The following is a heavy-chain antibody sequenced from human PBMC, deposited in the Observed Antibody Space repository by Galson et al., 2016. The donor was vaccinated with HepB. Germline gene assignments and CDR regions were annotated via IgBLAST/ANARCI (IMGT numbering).Heavy chain of an antibody. CDR3: VRMGHCPAYGVCFNNYFHW. D-gene: IGHD2-8*01. V-gene: IGHV3-23*03. Sequence: SLRLSCAASGFSSMGYRMAWVRQAPGKGLEWLSEIDGADGGDGITHYTDSVKGRFAISRDNSKNALYLQMNSLRADDTARYFCVRMGHCPAYGVCFNNYFHWWGQGTLVIVSS. CDR1: GFSSMGYR. CDR2: IDGADGGDGIT. J-gene: IGHJ4*02.